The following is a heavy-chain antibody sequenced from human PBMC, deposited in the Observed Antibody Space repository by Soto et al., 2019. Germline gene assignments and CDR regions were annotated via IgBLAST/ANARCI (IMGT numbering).Heavy chain of an antibody. CDR2: INPSGGST. CDR3: ARGYGDYGYMDV. J-gene: IGHJ6*03. V-gene: IGHV1-46*01. CDR1: GYTFTSYY. D-gene: IGHD4-17*01. Sequence: ASVKVSCKASGYTFTSYYMHCVRQAPGQGLEWMGIINPSGGSTSYAQKLQGRVTMTTDTSTSTAYMELRSLRSDDTAVYYCARGYGDYGYMDVWGKGTTVTVSS.